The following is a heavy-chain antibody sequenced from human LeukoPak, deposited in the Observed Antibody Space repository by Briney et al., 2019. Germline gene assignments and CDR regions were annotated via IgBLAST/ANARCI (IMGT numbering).Heavy chain of an antibody. V-gene: IGHV3-74*01. CDR1: GFTFSSYW. D-gene: IGHD5-18*01. J-gene: IGHJ4*02. CDR3: AKSFTAMVPFDY. CDR2: SNTDGSST. Sequence: GGSLGLSCAASGFTFSSYWMHWVRQAPGKGLVWVSHSNTDGSSTTSADSVKGRFTISRDNAKNTLYLQMNSLRAEDTAVYYCAKSFTAMVPFDYWGQGTLVTVSS.